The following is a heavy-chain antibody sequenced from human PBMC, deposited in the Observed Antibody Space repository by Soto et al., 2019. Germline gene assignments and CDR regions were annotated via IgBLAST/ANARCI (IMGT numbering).Heavy chain of an antibody. D-gene: IGHD3-22*01. V-gene: IGHV4-31*03. CDR3: AREMGYYDSSLNWFDP. Sequence: SETLSLTCTVSGGSISSGGYYWSWIRQHPGKGLEWIGYIYYSGSTYYNPSLKSRVTISVDTSKNQFSLKLSSVTAADTAVYYCAREMGYYDSSLNWFDPWGQGTLVTVSS. CDR1: GGSISSGGYY. CDR2: IYYSGST. J-gene: IGHJ5*02.